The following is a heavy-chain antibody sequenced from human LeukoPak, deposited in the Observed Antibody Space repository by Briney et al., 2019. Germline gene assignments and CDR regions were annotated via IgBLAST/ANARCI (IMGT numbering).Heavy chain of an antibody. D-gene: IGHD3-16*01. CDR2: IYTSGST. CDR3: ARALRAGVFQFNWFDP. Sequence: PSETLSLTCIVSGGSTSSYYWSWIRQPAGKGLEWIGRIYTSGSTNYNPSLESRVTMSIDTSKNQFSLNLRSVTAADTAVYYCARALRAGVFQFNWFDPWGQGTLVTVSS. J-gene: IGHJ5*02. CDR1: GGSTSSYY. V-gene: IGHV4-4*07.